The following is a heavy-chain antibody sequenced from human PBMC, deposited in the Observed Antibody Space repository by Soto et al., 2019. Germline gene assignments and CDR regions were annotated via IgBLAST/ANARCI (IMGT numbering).Heavy chain of an antibody. CDR2: INTDGSST. J-gene: IGHJ4*02. CDR3: TSPRYDGSGTPFDH. CDR1: GFTFSSYW. D-gene: IGHD3-22*01. V-gene: IGHV3-74*01. Sequence: EVQLVESGGGLVQPGGSLRLSCAASGFTFSSYWMHWVRQAPGKGLVWVSLINTDGSSTTYADSVKGRFIISRDNAKNTLYLQMNSLRAEDTAVYYCTSPRYDGSGTPFDHWGQGTLVTVSS.